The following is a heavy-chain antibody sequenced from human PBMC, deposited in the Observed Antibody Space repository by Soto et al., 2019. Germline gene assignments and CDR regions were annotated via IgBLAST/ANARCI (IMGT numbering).Heavy chain of an antibody. D-gene: IGHD1-20*01. Sequence: QITLKESGPTLVKPTETLTLTCNSSGFSGSTTGVGVGWIRQAQGKALEWLVFVYWDDDQRYSPTLRSRLTINKDTSKNQVVLTVSYIEPVDTGTYYCARRRQSHRNWNTGDFDFWGQGILVTVSS. CDR2: VYWDDDQ. V-gene: IGHV2-5*02. CDR1: GFSGSTTGVG. CDR3: ARRRQSHRNWNTGDFDF. J-gene: IGHJ4*02.